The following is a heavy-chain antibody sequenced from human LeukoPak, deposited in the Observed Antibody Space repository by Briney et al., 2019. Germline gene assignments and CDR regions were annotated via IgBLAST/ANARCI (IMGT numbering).Heavy chain of an antibody. CDR3: PRSPSSGVFDY. CDR2: INHSGST. Sequence: PSETLSLTCAVYGGSFSGYYWSWIRQPPGKGLEWIGEINHSGSTNYNPSLKSRVTISVDTSKNQFSLRLSSVTAADTAVYYCPRSPSSGVFDYWGQGTLVTVSP. D-gene: IGHD3-22*01. CDR1: GGSFSGYY. J-gene: IGHJ4*02. V-gene: IGHV4-34*01.